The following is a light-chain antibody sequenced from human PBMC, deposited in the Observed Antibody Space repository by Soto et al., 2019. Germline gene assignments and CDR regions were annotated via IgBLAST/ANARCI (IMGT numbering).Light chain of an antibody. J-gene: IGLJ2*01. Sequence: QSALTQSRSVAGSPGQSVTISCTGTSSDVGYYDFVSWYQQHPGKAPKLIIYDVSTRPSGVPNRFSGSKSGNTASLTISGLQADDEANYYCCSFAGTSTPVLFGGGTQLTVL. V-gene: IGLV2-11*01. CDR1: SSDVGYYDF. CDR2: DVS. CDR3: CSFAGTSTPVL.